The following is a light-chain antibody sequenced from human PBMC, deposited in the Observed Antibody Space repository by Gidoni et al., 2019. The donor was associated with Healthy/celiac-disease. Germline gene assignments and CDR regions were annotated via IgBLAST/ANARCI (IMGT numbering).Light chain of an antibody. CDR2: ASS. CDR3: PQSYSTRA. Sequence: DIQMTQSPSSLSASVGDRVTIKCRASQSINSYLNWYQQQPGKAPKLLIYASSSLQSGVPSRFSGSGSGIDFTLTIRSLQPEDFATYYCPQSYSTRAFGQXTKLEIK. CDR1: QSINSY. V-gene: IGKV1-39*01. J-gene: IGKJ2*01.